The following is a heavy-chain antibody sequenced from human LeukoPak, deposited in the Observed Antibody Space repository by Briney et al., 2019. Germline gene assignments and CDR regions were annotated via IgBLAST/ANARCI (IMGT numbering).Heavy chain of an antibody. CDR3: AKPHLSVVATPYFDS. CDR2: ITWNGGST. D-gene: IGHD5-12*01. J-gene: IGHJ4*02. Sequence: GGSLRLSCAASGFTFDDYAMHWVRQAPGRGLECVSLITWNGGSTYYADSVKGRFTISRDNSKNSLYLQMDSLRAEDTALYYCAKPHLSVVATPYFDSWGQGTLVTVSS. CDR1: GFTFDDYA. V-gene: IGHV3-43D*03.